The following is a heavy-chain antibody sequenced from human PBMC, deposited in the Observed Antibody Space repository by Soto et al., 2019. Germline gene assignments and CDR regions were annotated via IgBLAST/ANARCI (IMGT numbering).Heavy chain of an antibody. CDR3: ARGSVDLVATTAYYYYYGMDV. Sequence: PGGSLRLSCAASGFTFSSYSMNWVRQAPGKGLEWVSYISSSSSTIYYADSVKGRFTISRDNAKNSLYLQMNSLRDEDTAVYYCARGSVDLVATTAYYYYYGMDVWGQGTTVTVSS. J-gene: IGHJ6*02. CDR2: ISSSSSTI. D-gene: IGHD5-12*01. CDR1: GFTFSSYS. V-gene: IGHV3-48*02.